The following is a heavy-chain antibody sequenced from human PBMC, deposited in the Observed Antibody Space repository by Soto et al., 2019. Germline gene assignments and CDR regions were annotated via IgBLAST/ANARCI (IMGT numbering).Heavy chain of an antibody. CDR1: GGTFSSYT. CDR3: ARVPEAYCGGDCYAPHFDY. CDR2: IIPILGIA. J-gene: IGHJ4*02. V-gene: IGHV1-69*02. Sequence: QVQLVQSGAEVKKPGSSVKVSCKASGGTFSSYTISWVRQAPGQGLEWMGRIIPILGIAKSAQKFQGRVTITADKSTSTAYREMSRLRSEDTAVYYCARVPEAYCGGDCYAPHFDYWGQGTLVTVSS. D-gene: IGHD2-21*02.